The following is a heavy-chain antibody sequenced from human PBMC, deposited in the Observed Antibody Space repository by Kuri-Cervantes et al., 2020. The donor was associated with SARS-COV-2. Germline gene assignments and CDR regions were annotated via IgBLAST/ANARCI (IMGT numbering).Heavy chain of an antibody. CDR1: GYTVTELS. J-gene: IGHJ4*01. D-gene: IGHD3-22*01. CDR3: ATVDYDSYGYSWHFDS. V-gene: IGHV1-24*01. Sequence: ASVKVSCKVSGYTVTELSMHWVRQAPGKGLEWMGGFDPEYGEIIYAQKFQGRVTMTGDTSTDTEYMELSSLRSDDTAVYYCATVDYDSYGYSWHFDSWGHGTLVTVSS. CDR2: FDPEYGEI.